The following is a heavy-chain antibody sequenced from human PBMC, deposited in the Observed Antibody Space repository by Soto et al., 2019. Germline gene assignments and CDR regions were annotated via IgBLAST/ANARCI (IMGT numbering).Heavy chain of an antibody. CDR1: GGSVSNSNYY. CDR2: VYYRGRS. J-gene: IGHJ4*02. D-gene: IGHD2-8*01. CDR3: VSQRTSVLTQAYFDY. Sequence: SETLSLTCTVSGGSVSNSNYYWGWIRQSPGKGLEWIGSVYYRGRSYSKSSVKSRVTISVDTSKNQFSLNLNSVTASDTAVYFCVSQRTSVLTQAYFDYWGPGALVTVPQ. V-gene: IGHV4-39*01.